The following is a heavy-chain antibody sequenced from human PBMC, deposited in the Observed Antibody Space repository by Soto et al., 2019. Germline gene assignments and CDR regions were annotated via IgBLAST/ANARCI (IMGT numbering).Heavy chain of an antibody. CDR2: MNPNSGNT. D-gene: IGHD5-18*01. J-gene: IGHJ4*02. V-gene: IGHV1-8*01. CDR1: GYSFTSYD. Sequence: QVQLVQSGAEVKKPGASVKVSCKASGYSFTSYDINWVRQATGQGLEWMGWMNPNSGNTGYAQKFQGRVTMTRNTSXXXAYXXXSSXXSEDTAVYYCAREKSYGYADYWGQGTLVTVSS. CDR3: AREKSYGYADY.